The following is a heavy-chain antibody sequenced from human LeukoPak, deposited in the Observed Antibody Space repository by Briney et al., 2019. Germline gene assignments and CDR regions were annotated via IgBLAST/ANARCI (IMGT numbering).Heavy chain of an antibody. CDR3: ARDRPYDSWSGYPIDY. CDR1: GFTFSNYW. Sequence: GGSLRLSCAASGFTFSNYWMSWVRQAPGKGLEWVANIKHDGSDKYYVDSVKGRFTISRDNAKNSLYLQMNSLSTEDTAVYYCARDRPYDSWSGYPIDYWGQGTLVTVSS. D-gene: IGHD3-3*01. CDR2: IKHDGSDK. J-gene: IGHJ4*02. V-gene: IGHV3-7*01.